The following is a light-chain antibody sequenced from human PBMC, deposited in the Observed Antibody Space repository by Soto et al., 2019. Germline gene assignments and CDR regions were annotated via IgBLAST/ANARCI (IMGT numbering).Light chain of an antibody. CDR1: QSVGSY. CDR3: QQRISWPLT. CDR2: DAS. Sequence: EIVLTQSPATLSLSPGERATLSCRASQSVGSYLAWYQQTPGQVPRLLIYDASDRATGIPARFSGSGSGTDFTLTISSPEPEDFAVYYCQQRISWPLTFGGGTKVEIK. J-gene: IGKJ4*01. V-gene: IGKV3-11*01.